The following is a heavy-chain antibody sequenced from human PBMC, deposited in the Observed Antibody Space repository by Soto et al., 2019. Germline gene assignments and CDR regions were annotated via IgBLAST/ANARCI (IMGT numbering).Heavy chain of an antibody. CDR3: ARDYDFSLDP. D-gene: IGHD3-3*01. CDR1: GLTFSSYW. Sequence: GSLRLSCEASGLTFSSYWMSWVRQAPGKGLEWVAKISQDGSEKYCVDSVKGRFTISRDNAKNSLYLQMNSLRAEDTAVYYCARDYDFSLDPWGQGTLVTVSS. CDR2: ISQDGSEK. J-gene: IGHJ5*02. V-gene: IGHV3-7*01.